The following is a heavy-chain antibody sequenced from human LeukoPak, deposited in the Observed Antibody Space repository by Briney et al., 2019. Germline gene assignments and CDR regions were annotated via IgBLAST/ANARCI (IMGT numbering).Heavy chain of an antibody. J-gene: IGHJ4*02. CDR2: ISYDGSNK. D-gene: IGHD3-10*01. CDR1: GFTFSSYG. CDR3: AKDQAYYYGSGSYYSYFDY. V-gene: IGHV3-30*18. Sequence: PGGSLRLSCAASGFTFSSYGMHWVRQAPGKGLEWVAVISYDGSNKYYADSVKGRFTISRDNSKNTLYLQMNSLRAEDTAVYYCAKDQAYYYGSGSYYSYFDYWGQGTLVTVSS.